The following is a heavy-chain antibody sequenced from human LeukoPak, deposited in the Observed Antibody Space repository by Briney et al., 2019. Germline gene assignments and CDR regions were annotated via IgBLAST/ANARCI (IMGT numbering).Heavy chain of an antibody. CDR1: GGSISGSSYY. Sequence: SETLSLTCSVPGGSISGSSYYWSWIRQPLGKGLEWIGTFYYGGSTYYNASLRSRVTISVDTSKNQFSLKLTSVTATDTAVYYCAREGGWYLGQGTLVTVSS. V-gene: IGHV4-39*01. CDR3: AREGGWY. D-gene: IGHD6-19*01. CDR2: FYYGGST. J-gene: IGHJ4*02.